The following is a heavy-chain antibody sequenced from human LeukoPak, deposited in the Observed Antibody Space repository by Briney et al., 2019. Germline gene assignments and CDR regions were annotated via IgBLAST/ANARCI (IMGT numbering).Heavy chain of an antibody. Sequence: SETLSLTCTVSGGSISSGSYFWSWIRQPAGKGLEWIGRIYTSGSTNYNPSLKSRVTIPVDTSKNQFSLKLSSVTAADTAVYYCARDSVYTGSSLDYWGQGTLVTVSS. CDR1: GGSISSGSYF. J-gene: IGHJ4*02. D-gene: IGHD1-26*01. V-gene: IGHV4-61*02. CDR3: ARDSVYTGSSLDY. CDR2: IYTSGST.